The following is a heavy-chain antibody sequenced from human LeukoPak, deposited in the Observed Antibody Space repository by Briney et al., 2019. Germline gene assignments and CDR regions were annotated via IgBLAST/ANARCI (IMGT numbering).Heavy chain of an antibody. V-gene: IGHV3-23*01. J-gene: IGHJ4*02. CDR3: AKDSPIAVAGTCYFDY. CDR1: GFTFSSYI. CDR2: ISGSGGST. D-gene: IGHD6-19*01. Sequence: GGSLRLSCAASGFTFSSYIMNWVRQAPGKGLEWVSAISGSGGSTYYADSVKGRFTISRDNSKNTLYLQMNSLRAEDTAVYYCAKDSPIAVAGTCYFDYWGQGTLVTVSS.